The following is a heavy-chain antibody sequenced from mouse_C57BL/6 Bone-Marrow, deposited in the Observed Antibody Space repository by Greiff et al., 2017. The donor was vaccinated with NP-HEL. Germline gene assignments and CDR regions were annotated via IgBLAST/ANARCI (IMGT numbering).Heavy chain of an antibody. D-gene: IGHD3-1*01. J-gene: IGHJ2*01. Sequence: QVQLQQPGTELVKPGASVKLSCKASGYTFTSYWMHWVKQRPGQGLEWIGNINPSNGGTNYNEKFKSKATLTVDKSSSTAYMQRSSLTSEDSAVYYCARWRRGLGNFDYWGQGTTLTVSS. CDR2: INPSNGGT. V-gene: IGHV1-53*01. CDR1: GYTFTSYW. CDR3: ARWRRGLGNFDY.